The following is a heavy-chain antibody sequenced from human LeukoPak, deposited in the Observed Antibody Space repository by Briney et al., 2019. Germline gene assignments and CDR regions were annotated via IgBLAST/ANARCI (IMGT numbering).Heavy chain of an antibody. J-gene: IGHJ4*02. D-gene: IGHD5-24*01. CDR1: GGSISSSSYY. Sequence: SETLSLTCTVSGGSISSSSYYWGWIRQPPGKGLEWIGSIYYSGSTYYNPSLKSRVTISVDTSKNQFSLKLSSVTAADTAVYYCASRGHTPLFDYWGQGTLVTVSS. V-gene: IGHV4-39*07. CDR2: IYYSGST. CDR3: ASRGHTPLFDY.